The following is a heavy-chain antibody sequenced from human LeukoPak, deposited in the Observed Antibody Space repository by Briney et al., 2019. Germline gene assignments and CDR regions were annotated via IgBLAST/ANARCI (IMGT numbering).Heavy chain of an antibody. V-gene: IGHV4-59*01. CDR3: ARAYSQYVNWFDP. CDR1: GGSISSYH. Sequence: SETLSLTCTVSGGSISSYHWSWVRQSPGKGLEWVGHIYNFRSTNYNPSLKTRVTISVDRSKNQFSLKLSSVTAADTALYYCARAYSQYVNWFDPWGQGTLVTVSS. J-gene: IGHJ5*02. CDR2: IYNFRST. D-gene: IGHD4-11*01.